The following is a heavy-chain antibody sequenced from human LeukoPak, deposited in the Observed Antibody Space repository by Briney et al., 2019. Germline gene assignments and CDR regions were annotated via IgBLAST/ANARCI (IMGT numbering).Heavy chain of an antibody. V-gene: IGHV3-21*01. Sequence: GGSLRLSCAASGFTFSSYRMNWVRRAPGKGLEWVSSISSSSSYIYYADSVKGRFTISRDNAKNSLYLQMNSLRAEDTAVYYCAREGSGVAGHFDYWGQGTLVTVSS. J-gene: IGHJ4*02. CDR3: AREGSGVAGHFDY. CDR2: ISSSSSYI. D-gene: IGHD6-19*01. CDR1: GFTFSSYR.